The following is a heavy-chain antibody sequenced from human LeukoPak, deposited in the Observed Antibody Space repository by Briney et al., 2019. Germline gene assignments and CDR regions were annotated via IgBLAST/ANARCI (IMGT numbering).Heavy chain of an antibody. CDR2: IYYTGST. V-gene: IGHV4-59*01. CDR3: ARGDATGAFDI. Sequence: PSETLSLTCTVSGGSISTYYWSWIRQPPGKGLEWIGYIYYTGSTNYSPSLKSRVTVSVDTSKNQFSLKLSSVTAADTAVYYCARGDATGAFDIWGQGTMVTVSS. J-gene: IGHJ3*02. CDR1: GGSISTYY. D-gene: IGHD1-14*01.